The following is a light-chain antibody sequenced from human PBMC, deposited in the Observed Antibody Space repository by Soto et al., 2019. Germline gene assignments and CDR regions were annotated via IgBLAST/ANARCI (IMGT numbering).Light chain of an antibody. J-gene: IGKJ3*01. CDR2: WAS. CDR1: QSVLYSSNNEHY. CDR3: QQYYITPFT. Sequence: DMVMTQSPDSLAVALGERATVNCKSSQSVLYSSNNEHYLAWYQQKPGQPPKLISYWASSRESGVPDRFSGSGSGTDFTLTISSLKAEDVAVYYCQQYYITPFTFGPGTKVDIK. V-gene: IGKV4-1*01.